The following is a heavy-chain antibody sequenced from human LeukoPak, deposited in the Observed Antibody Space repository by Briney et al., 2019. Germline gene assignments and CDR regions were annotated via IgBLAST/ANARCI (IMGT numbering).Heavy chain of an antibody. CDR3: ARESDFWSGYFQY. CDR1: GGTFMRYA. J-gene: IGHJ1*01. D-gene: IGHD3-3*01. CDR2: IIPIFGTA. V-gene: IGHV1-69*06. Sequence: SVKVSCKASGGTFMRYAISWVRQAPGQGREWMGGIIPIFGTANYAQKVQGRVTITADKSTSTVYMELSSLRAEDTAVYFCARESDFWSGYFQYWGRGTLVSVPS.